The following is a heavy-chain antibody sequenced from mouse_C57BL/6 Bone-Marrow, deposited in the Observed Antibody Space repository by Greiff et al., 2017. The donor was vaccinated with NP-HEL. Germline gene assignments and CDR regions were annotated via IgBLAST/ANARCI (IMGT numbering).Heavy chain of an antibody. J-gene: IGHJ2*01. CDR2: IYPRSGNT. D-gene: IGHD1-1*01. CDR1: GYTFTSYG. V-gene: IGHV1-81*01. CDR3: ASSGSSLYYFDY. Sequence: LVESGAELARPGASVKLSCKASGYTFTSYGISWVKQRTGQGLEWIGEIYPRSGNTYYNEKFKGKATLTADKSSSTAYMELRSLTSEDSAVYFCASSGSSLYYFDYWGQGTTLTVSS.